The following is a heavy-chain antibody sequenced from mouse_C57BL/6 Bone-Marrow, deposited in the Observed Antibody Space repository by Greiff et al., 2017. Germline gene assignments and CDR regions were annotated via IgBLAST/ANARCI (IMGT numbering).Heavy chain of an antibody. V-gene: IGHV5-9-1*02. CDR1: GFTFSSYA. CDR2: ISSGGDYI. D-gene: IGHD2-5*01. Sequence: VKLVESGEGLVKPGGSLKLSCAASGFTFSSYAMSWVRQTPEKRLEWVAYISSGGDYIYYADTVKGRFTISRDNARNTLYLQMSSLKSEDTAMYYCTTIVTTYYFDYWGQGTTLTVSS. CDR3: TTIVTTYYFDY. J-gene: IGHJ2*01.